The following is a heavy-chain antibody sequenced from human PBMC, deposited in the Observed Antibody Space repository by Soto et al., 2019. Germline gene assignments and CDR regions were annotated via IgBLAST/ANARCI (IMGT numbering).Heavy chain of an antibody. CDR1: GFTFSSYG. CDR2: ISYDGSNK. D-gene: IGHD3-22*01. V-gene: IGHV3-30*18. Sequence: GGSLRLSCAASGFTFSSYGMHWVRQAPGKGLEWVAVISYDGSNKYYADSVKGRFKISRDNSKNTLYLQMNSLRAEDTDVYYCAKGRSYYYDSSGTFCDYCGQGSL. J-gene: IGHJ4*02. CDR3: AKGRSYYYDSSGTFCDY.